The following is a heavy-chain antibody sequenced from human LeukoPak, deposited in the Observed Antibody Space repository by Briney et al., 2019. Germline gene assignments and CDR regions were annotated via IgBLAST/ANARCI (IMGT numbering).Heavy chain of an antibody. CDR1: GYTFTGYY. J-gene: IGHJ4*02. CDR3: ARERTYDSSGYYGY. CDR2: INPNSGGT. D-gene: IGHD3-22*01. V-gene: IGHV1-2*02. Sequence: ASVKVSCKASGYTFTGYYMHWVRQAPGQGLEWMGWINPNSGGTNYAQKFQGRVTMTRDTSASTAYMELRSLRSDDTAVYYCARERTYDSSGYYGYWGQGTLVTVSS.